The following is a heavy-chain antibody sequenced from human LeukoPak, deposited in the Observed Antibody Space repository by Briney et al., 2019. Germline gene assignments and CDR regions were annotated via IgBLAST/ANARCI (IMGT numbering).Heavy chain of an antibody. D-gene: IGHD6-19*01. V-gene: IGHV4-59*08. CDR2: IYYSGST. J-gene: IGHJ4*02. CDR3: ARHSGAGTGFVY. Sequence: KPSETPSLTCPVPGGSTSSYYWSWIRQPPGKGLGWIGYIYYSGSTNYNPSLKSRLTISIDTSKNQFSLKLSSVTAADTAVHYCARHSGAGTGFVYWGQGTLVTVSS. CDR1: GGSTSSYY.